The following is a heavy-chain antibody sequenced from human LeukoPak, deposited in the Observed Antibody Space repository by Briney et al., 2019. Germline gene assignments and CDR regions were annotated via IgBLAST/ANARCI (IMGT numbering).Heavy chain of an antibody. CDR1: AYSFTGYW. V-gene: IGHV5-51*01. CDR2: IYTGDSDT. CDR3: ARAAFFDSGYAQFDY. Sequence: GESLKISCKASAYSFTGYWISWLRQLPGKGLEWMGIIYTGDSDTRYSPSFQGQVTISADKSMSTSYLQWSSLKTSDTAMYYCARAAFFDSGYAQFDYWGQGTLVTVSS. J-gene: IGHJ4*02. D-gene: IGHD5-12*01.